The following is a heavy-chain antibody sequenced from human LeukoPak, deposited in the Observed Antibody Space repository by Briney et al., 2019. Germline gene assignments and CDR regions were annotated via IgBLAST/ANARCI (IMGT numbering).Heavy chain of an antibody. J-gene: IGHJ4*02. CDR3: ARSVRDPESISGYGDCSGGSCYVIDY. CDR2: ISSSSSYI. V-gene: IGHV3-21*01. CDR1: GFTFSSYS. D-gene: IGHD2-15*01. Sequence: GGSLRLSCAASGFTFSSYSMNWVRQAPGKGLEWVSSISSSSSYIYYADSVKGRFTISRDNAKNSLYLQMNSLRAEDTAVYYCARSVRDPESISGYGDCSGGSCYVIDYWGQGTLVTVSS.